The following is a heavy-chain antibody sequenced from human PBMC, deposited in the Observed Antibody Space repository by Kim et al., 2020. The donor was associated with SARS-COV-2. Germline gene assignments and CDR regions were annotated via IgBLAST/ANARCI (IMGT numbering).Heavy chain of an antibody. J-gene: IGHJ4*02. CDR3: ATIWDPAAGNFCFHY. Sequence: ASVKVSCKVSGYTLSELAMHWVRQAPGKGPEWMGGFDPEDGVTIYPQKFQGRVTMTEDTSTDTAYMQLDGLTSEDTAVYYCATIWDPAAGNFCFHYWGQG. CDR1: GYTLSELA. V-gene: IGHV1-24*01. D-gene: IGHD6-13*01. CDR2: FDPEDGVT.